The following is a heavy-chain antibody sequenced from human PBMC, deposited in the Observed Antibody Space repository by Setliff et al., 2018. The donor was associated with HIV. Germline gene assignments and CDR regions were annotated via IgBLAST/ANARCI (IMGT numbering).Heavy chain of an antibody. V-gene: IGHV1-2*02. Sequence: ASVKVSCKASGGNLDSFVISWVRQAPGQGLEWVGWINPDSGGTNLAQRFQGRVTMTRDTSIATAYMELLRPEDTAVYYCVKDIDSEDWRWGQGTLVTVSS. J-gene: IGHJ4*02. D-gene: IGHD3-22*01. CDR3: VKDIDSEDWR. CDR2: INPDSGGT. CDR1: GGNLDSFV.